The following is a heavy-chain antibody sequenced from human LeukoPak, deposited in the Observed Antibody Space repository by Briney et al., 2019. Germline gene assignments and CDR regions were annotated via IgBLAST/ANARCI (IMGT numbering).Heavy chain of an antibody. Sequence: GASVKVSCKASGYTFTSYDINWVRQATGQGLEWMGWMNPNSGNTGYAQKFQGRVTMTRNTSISTAYMELSSLRSEDTAVYYCARGDNDYYDSRDDAFDIWGQGTMVTVSS. CDR1: GYTFTSYD. J-gene: IGHJ3*02. CDR2: MNPNSGNT. CDR3: ARGDNDYYDSRDDAFDI. D-gene: IGHD3-22*01. V-gene: IGHV1-8*01.